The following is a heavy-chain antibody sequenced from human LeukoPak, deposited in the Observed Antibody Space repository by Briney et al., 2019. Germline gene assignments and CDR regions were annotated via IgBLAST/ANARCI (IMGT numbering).Heavy chain of an antibody. D-gene: IGHD5-24*01. CDR1: GFTFSSYA. CDR3: ARDHRDGFLDY. V-gene: IGHV3-21*01. CDR2: ISSSSSYI. Sequence: GGSLRLSCAASGFTFSSYAMSWVRQAPGKGLEWVSSISSSSSYIYYADSVKGRFTISRDNAKNSLYLQMNSLRAEDTAVYYCARDHRDGFLDYWGQGTLVTVSS. J-gene: IGHJ4*02.